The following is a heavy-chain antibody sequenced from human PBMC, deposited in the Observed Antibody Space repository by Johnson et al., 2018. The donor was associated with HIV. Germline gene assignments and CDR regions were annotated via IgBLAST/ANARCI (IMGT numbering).Heavy chain of an antibody. CDR3: AKDRDSSSWYGYDAFDI. Sequence: QMLLVESGGGVVQPGRSLRLSCAASGFTFSSYGMHWVRQAPGKGLEWVAVIWYDGSNKYYADSVEDRFTISRDNSKNTLYLQMNSLRAEDTDVYYCAKDRDSSSWYGYDAFDIWGQGTMVTVSS. J-gene: IGHJ3*02. CDR1: GFTFSSYG. V-gene: IGHV3-33*06. CDR2: IWYDGSNK. D-gene: IGHD6-13*01.